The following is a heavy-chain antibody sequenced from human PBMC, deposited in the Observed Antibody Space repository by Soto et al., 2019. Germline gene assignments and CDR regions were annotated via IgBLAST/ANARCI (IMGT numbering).Heavy chain of an antibody. CDR3: ANYKRSDVYVFDY. V-gene: IGHV4-59*08. CDR2: VYNSGTA. CDR1: GASINNYY. D-gene: IGHD3-10*02. Sequence: SETLSLACTLSGASINNYYWSWLRQPPGKKLEWIGYVYNSGTANYNPSFESRVTISADTSKNQFSLKLRSVTAADTAVYYCANYKRSDVYVFDYWGQGAQVT. J-gene: IGHJ4*02.